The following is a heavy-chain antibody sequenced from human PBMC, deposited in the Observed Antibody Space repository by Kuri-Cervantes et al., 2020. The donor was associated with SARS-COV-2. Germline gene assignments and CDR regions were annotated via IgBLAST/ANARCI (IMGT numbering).Heavy chain of an antibody. D-gene: IGHD6-19*01. V-gene: IGHV3-30*02. CDR2: IRYDGSNK. CDR1: GFTFSSYG. CDR3: AKDAEQWLVPERNWFDP. Sequence: GGSLRLSCAASGFTFSSYGMHWVRQAPGKELEWVAFIRYDGSNKYYADSVKGRFTISRDNSKNTLYLQMNSLRAEDTAVYYCAKDAEQWLVPERNWFDPWGQGTLVTVSS. J-gene: IGHJ5*02.